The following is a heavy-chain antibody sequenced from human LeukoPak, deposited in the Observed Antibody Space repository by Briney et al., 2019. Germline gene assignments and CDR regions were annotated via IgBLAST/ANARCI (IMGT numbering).Heavy chain of an antibody. Sequence: SETLSLTCTVSGGSISSYYWTWIRQPPGKGLGLEWIVYIYYSAGTNYNPSLKSRVTISIDTSKNQVSLKLSSVTAADTAVYYCARLWDSSSSLDYWGQGTLVTVSS. CDR2: IYYSAGT. D-gene: IGHD6-6*01. CDR1: GGSISSYY. V-gene: IGHV4-59*08. CDR3: ARLWDSSSSLDY. J-gene: IGHJ4*02.